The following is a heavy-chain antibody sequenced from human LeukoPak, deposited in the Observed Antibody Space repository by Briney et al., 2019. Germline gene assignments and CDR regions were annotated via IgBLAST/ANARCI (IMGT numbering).Heavy chain of an antibody. V-gene: IGHV3-23*01. Sequence: GGSLRLSCVASGFTFTKCAMSWSRQAPGNGLEWVAIITATGDTAYYADSVKGRFTISRDNSRNTVYMQMDSLRAEDTAIYYCAGDRNSDWYSPLDYWGQGSQVTVSP. J-gene: IGHJ4*02. D-gene: IGHD6-19*01. CDR1: GFTFTKCA. CDR3: AGDRNSDWYSPLDY. CDR2: ITATGDTA.